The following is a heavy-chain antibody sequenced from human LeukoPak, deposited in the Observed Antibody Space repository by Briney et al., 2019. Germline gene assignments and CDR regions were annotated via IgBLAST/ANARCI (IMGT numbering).Heavy chain of an antibody. CDR2: INAGNGNT. J-gene: IGHJ4*02. V-gene: IGHV1-3*01. D-gene: IGHD5-18*01. CDR1: GYTFTSYA. CDR3: ARRSVDSYEIFDY. Sequence: ASVTVSFKASGYTFTSYAMHWVRQAPGQRLEWIGWINAGNGNTKYSQKFQGRVTITRDTSASTAYMELSSMRSEDTAVYYCARRSVDSYEIFDYWGQGTLVTVSS.